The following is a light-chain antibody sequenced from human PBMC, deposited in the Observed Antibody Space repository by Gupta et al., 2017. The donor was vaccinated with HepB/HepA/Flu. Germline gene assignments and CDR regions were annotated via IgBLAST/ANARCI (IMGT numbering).Light chain of an antibody. J-gene: IGKJ1*01. CDR3: QKYNNVPWT. V-gene: IGKV1-27*01. CDR1: QVISNY. CDR2: SAS. Sequence: DIQMTQSPSSLSASVGDRVTITCRASQVISNYLAWYQQKPGKVPKLLIYSASTLQSGVPSRFSGGGSGTDFTLTISSLQPEDIATYYCQKYNNVPWTFGQGTKVEIK.